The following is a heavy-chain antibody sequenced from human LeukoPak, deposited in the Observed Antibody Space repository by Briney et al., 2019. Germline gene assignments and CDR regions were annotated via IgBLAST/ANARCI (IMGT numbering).Heavy chain of an antibody. J-gene: IGHJ4*02. CDR2: INPSGGST. Sequence: ASVKVSCKASGYTFTSYYMHWVRQAPGQGLEWMGIINPSGGSTSYAQKFQGRVTMTRDTSTSTVYMELSSLRAEDTAVFYCARVSIAAAGPTVFDYWGQGTLVTVSS. CDR1: GYTFTSYY. CDR3: ARVSIAAAGPTVFDY. V-gene: IGHV1-46*01. D-gene: IGHD6-13*01.